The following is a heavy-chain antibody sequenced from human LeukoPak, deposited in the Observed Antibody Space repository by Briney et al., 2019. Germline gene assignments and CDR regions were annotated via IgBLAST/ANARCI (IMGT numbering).Heavy chain of an antibody. D-gene: IGHD3-9*01. V-gene: IGHV4-34*01. Sequence: SETLSLTCAVYGGSFSGYYWSWIRQPPGKGLEWIGEINHSGGTNYNPSLKSRVTISVDTSKNQFSLKLSSVTAADTAVYYCARGRSDLLRYFDWLFPAFDYWGQGTLVTVSS. CDR1: GGSFSGYY. CDR3: ARGRSDLLRYFDWLFPAFDY. CDR2: INHSGGT. J-gene: IGHJ4*02.